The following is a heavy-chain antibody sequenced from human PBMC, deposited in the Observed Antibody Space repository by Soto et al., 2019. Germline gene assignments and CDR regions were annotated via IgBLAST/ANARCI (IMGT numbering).Heavy chain of an antibody. CDR3: ASSLRFLEWFNYYMDV. V-gene: IGHV3-66*01. D-gene: IGHD3-3*01. Sequence: PGGSLRLSCAASGFTVSSNYMSWVRQAPGKGLEWVSVIYSGGSTYYADSVKGRFTISRDNSKNTLYLQMNSLRAEDTAVYYCASSLRFLEWFNYYMDVWGKGTTVTVSS. CDR2: IYSGGST. CDR1: GFTVSSNY. J-gene: IGHJ6*03.